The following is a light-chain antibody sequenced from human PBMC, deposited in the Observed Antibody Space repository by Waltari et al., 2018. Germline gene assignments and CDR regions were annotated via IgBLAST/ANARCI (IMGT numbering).Light chain of an antibody. CDR1: QPISTY. CDR3: QQSHSSPLT. J-gene: IGKJ4*01. CDR2: AAS. V-gene: IGKV1-39*01. Sequence: DIQMTQSPSSLSASVGDRITITCRASQPISTYLNWYLQRPGRAPKLLIYAASTLQSGVPPRFSGSGSGTDFTLTINSLQLDDFGTYFCQQSHSSPLTFGGGTKLE.